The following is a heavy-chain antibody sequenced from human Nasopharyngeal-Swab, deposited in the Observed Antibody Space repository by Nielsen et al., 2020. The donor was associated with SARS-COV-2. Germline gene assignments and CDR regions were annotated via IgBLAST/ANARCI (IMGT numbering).Heavy chain of an antibody. V-gene: IGHV4-59*01. CDR2: IYYSGST. CDR1: GGSISSYY. D-gene: IGHD3/OR15-3a*01. Sequence: SETLSLTCTVSGGSISSYYWSWIRQPPGKGLEWIGYIYYSGSTNYNPSLKSRVTISVDTSTNQLSLKLTSVTAADTAVYYCARGRGTRSYFDYWGQGTQVTVSS. CDR3: ARGRGTRSYFDY. J-gene: IGHJ4*02.